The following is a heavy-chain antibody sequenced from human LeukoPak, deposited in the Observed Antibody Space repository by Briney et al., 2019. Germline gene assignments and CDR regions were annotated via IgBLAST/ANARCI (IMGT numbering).Heavy chain of an antibody. Sequence: LSLPFRVSGCSVPNYFWRWVRPPTRKRLAWIGRNYPTGDTIYNPSLKSRVTMSVDMSKNHLSLKLTSVTAADAAVYYCARDLTARGSFDYWGQGILVSVSS. J-gene: IGHJ4*02. V-gene: IGHV4-4*07. CDR2: NYPTGDT. CDR1: GCSVPNYF. CDR3: ARDLTARGSFDY. D-gene: IGHD3-16*01.